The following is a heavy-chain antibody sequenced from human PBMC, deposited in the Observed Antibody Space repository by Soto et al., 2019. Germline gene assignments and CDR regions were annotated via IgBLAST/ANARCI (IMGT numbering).Heavy chain of an antibody. CDR3: ASGDYDFWSGPNYYYYGMDV. CDR2: VYVTGTGT. J-gene: IGHJ6*02. V-gene: IGHV1-46*01. CDR1: GYPFTTYH. Sequence: ASVKVSCKASGYPFTTYHLHWVRQAPGQGLEWMGIVYVTGTGTRSAQKFQGRLTMTRDRSTSTVYMELSSLRSEDTAVYYCASGDYDFWSGPNYYYYGMDVWGPGTLVTVSS. D-gene: IGHD3-3*01.